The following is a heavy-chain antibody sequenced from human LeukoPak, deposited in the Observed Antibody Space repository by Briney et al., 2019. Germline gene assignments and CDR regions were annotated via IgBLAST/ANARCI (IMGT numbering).Heavy chain of an antibody. CDR3: VKDSGGSYYSSYYFDY. CDR2: IRYDGSNK. CDR1: GFTFSSYG. J-gene: IGHJ4*02. D-gene: IGHD1-26*01. V-gene: IGHV3-30*02. Sequence: GGSLRLSCAASGFTFSSYGMHWVRQAPGKGLEWVAFIRYDGSNKYYADSVKGRFTISRDNSKNTLYLQMNSLRAEDTAVYYCVKDSGGSYYSSYYFDYWGLGTLVPVSS.